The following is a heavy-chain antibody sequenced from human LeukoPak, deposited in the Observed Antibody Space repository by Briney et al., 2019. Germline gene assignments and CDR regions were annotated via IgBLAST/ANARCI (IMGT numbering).Heavy chain of an antibody. J-gene: IGHJ4*02. CDR1: GLTFSGSA. CDR2: ISGSGDNT. CDR3: AARPPIVVGGPFDY. V-gene: IGHV3-23*01. Sequence: GGSLRLSCAASGLTFSGSAMGWVRQAPGKGLEWLSTISGSGDNTYYADSVKGRFTISRDNSRNTLYLQMNSLRAEDTAVYYCAARPPIVVGGPFDYWGQGTLVTVSS. D-gene: IGHD3-22*01.